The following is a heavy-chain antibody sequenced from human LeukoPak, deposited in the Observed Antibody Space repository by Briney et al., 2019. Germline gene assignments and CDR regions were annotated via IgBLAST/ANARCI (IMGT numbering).Heavy chain of an antibody. Sequence: SETLSLTCTVSGGSINNYYWSWIRQPPEKGLEWIGYIYYGGSTNYNPSLKSRVTLSVDTSKNQFSLKLSSVTAADTAVYYCARGLIAAREYYFDYWGQGTLVTVSS. CDR2: IYYGGST. D-gene: IGHD6-6*01. CDR1: GGSINNYY. CDR3: ARGLIAAREYYFDY. J-gene: IGHJ4*02. V-gene: IGHV4-59*01.